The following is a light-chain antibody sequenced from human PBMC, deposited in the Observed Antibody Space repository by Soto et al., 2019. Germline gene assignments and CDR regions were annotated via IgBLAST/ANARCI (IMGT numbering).Light chain of an antibody. Sequence: DIPGPPSPATLSGSVRDRVTITCRASQTISSWLAWYQQKPGKAPKLLIYKASTLKSGVPSRFSGSGSGTEFTLTISSLQPDDFATYYCQQDNSYSEAFGQGSKVDI. J-gene: IGKJ1*01. CDR1: QTISSW. V-gene: IGKV1-5*03. CDR3: QQDNSYSEA. CDR2: KAS.